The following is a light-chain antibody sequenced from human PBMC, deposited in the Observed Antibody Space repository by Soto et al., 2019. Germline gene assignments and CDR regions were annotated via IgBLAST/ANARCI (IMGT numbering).Light chain of an antibody. CDR2: GAS. Sequence: QSVLTQPASVSGSPGQSITISCIVTSSDVGTSDLVSWYQQHPDTAPKLLIYGASKRPSGVSNRFSGSKSGNTASLTISGLQAEDEADYYCCSYASTGPYVFGTGTRSQS. CDR3: CSYASTGPYV. J-gene: IGLJ1*01. CDR1: SSDVGTSDL. V-gene: IGLV2-23*01.